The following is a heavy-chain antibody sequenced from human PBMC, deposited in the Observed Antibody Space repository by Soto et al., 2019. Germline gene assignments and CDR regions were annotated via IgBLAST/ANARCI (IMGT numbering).Heavy chain of an antibody. J-gene: IGHJ4*01. D-gene: IGHD3-10*02. CDR3: ATTNGAYSYVTSY. CDR2: IFYSGAT. V-gene: IGHV4-31*03. CDR1: GDSINSGDHF. Sequence: TSETLSLTCTVSGDSINSGDHFWTWIRHKPGKGLEWIGYIFYSGATYYNPSLKTRVTISIDKSKNHFSLNLGSVTAADTAVYYCATTNGAYSYVTSYWGHGTVITV.